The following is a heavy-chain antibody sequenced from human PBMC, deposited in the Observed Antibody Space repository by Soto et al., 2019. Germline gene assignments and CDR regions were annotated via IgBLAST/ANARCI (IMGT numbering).Heavy chain of an antibody. D-gene: IGHD2-15*01. CDR1: GGSISSSSYY. J-gene: IGHJ4*02. CDR2: IYYSGST. V-gene: IGHV4-39*01. CDR3: ARPTGGCSGGRCYYFYY. Sequence: QLQLQESGPGLVKPSETLSLTCTVSGGSISSSSYYWGWIRQPPGKGLEWIGSIYYSGSTYYNPSLKCRVTISVDTSKNQFSLKLSSVAAADTAVYYCARPTGGCSGGRCYYFYYWGQGTLVTVSS.